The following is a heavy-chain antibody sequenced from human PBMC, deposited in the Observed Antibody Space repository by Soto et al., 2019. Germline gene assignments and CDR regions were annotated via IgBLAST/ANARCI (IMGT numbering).Heavy chain of an antibody. CDR3: ARGRTGYCISTSSLHYGMDV. J-gene: IGHJ6*02. CDR1: GFTFSSST. V-gene: IGHV3-21*01. D-gene: IGHD2-2*01. CDR2: ISSSSSYI. Sequence: EVQLVESGGGLVKPGGSLRLSCAASGFTFSSSTMNWVRQAPGKGLEWVSSISSSSSYIYYADSVKGRFTISRDNAKKSLYLQMNRLRAEDTAVYYCARGRTGYCISTSSLHYGMDVWGQGTTVTVSS.